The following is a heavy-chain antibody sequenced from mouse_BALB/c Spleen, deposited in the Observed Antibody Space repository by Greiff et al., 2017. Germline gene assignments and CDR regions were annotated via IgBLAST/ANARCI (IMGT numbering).Heavy chain of an antibody. V-gene: IGHV5-9-4*01. CDR1: GFTFSSYA. Sequence: EVKVVESGGGLVKPGGSLKLSCAASGFTFSSYAMSWVRQSPEKRLEWVAEISSGGSYTYYPDTVTGRFTISRDNAKNTLYLEMSSLRSEDTAMYYCARDDILPNNPSFDVWGAGTTVTVSS. CDR2: ISSGGSYT. J-gene: IGHJ1*01. CDR3: ARDDILPNNPSFDV. D-gene: IGHD1-3*01.